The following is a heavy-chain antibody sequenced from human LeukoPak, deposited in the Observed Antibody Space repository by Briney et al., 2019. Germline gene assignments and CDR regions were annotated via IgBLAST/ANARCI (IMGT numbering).Heavy chain of an antibody. CDR3: ARDKRVAVAGTYIYYYHMDA. Sequence: SETLSLTCTVSGGSISSYYWSWIRQPAGKGLEWIGRIYISGSGSTNYNPSLKSRVTMSVDTSKNQFSLKLSSVTAADTAVYYCARDKRVAVAGTYIYYYHMDAWGNGTTVTISS. CDR1: GGSISSYY. CDR2: IYISGSGST. J-gene: IGHJ6*03. V-gene: IGHV4-4*07. D-gene: IGHD6-19*01.